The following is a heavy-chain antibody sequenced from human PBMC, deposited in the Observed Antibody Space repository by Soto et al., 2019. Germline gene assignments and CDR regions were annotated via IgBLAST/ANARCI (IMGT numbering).Heavy chain of an antibody. CDR3: ARLGDYYQAFDY. D-gene: IGHD4-17*01. Sequence: SETLSLTCTVSAGSMSSYYWSWFRQPPGKGLEWIGYIYYTGTTNYFPSLKSPATISVDTSRNQFSLNLTSVTAADPAVYYCARLGDYYQAFDYWGQGALVPVS. CDR2: IYYTGTT. J-gene: IGHJ4*02. V-gene: IGHV4-59*08. CDR1: AGSMSSYY.